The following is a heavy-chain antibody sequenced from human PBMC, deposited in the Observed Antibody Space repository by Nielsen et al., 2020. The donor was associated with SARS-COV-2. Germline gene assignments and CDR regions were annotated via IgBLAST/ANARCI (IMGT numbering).Heavy chain of an antibody. V-gene: IGHV4-34*01. CDR2: INHSGST. D-gene: IGHD6-13*01. CDR1: GGSFSGYY. CDR3: ARGVEMSIAAAGRGVNWFDP. J-gene: IGHJ5*02. Sequence: SETLSLTCAVYGGSFSGYYWSWIRKPPGKGLEWIGEINHSGSTNYNPSLKSRVTISVDTSKNQFSLKLSSVTAADTAVYYCARGVEMSIAAAGRGVNWFDPWGQGTLVTVSS.